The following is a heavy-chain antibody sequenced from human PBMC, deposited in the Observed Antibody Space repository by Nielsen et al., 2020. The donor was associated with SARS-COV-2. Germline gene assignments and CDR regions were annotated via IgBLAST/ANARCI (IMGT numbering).Heavy chain of an antibody. CDR1: GGSISSYY. V-gene: IGHV4-39*01. Sequence: SETLSLTCTVSGGSISSYYWGWIRRPPGKGLEWIGSIYYSGTTYYNPSLKSRVTISVDTSKNQFSLKLSSVTAADATVYYCARQAGFITAPAYFDSWGQGALVTVSS. CDR2: IYYSGTT. J-gene: IGHJ4*02. CDR3: ARQAGFITAPAYFDS. D-gene: IGHD6-13*01.